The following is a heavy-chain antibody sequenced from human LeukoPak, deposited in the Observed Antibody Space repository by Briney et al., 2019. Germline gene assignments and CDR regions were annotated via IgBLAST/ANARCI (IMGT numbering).Heavy chain of an antibody. CDR2: LPYDGGNQ. D-gene: IGHD6-19*01. Sequence: GGSLRLSCAASGFTFTSCGMHWVRQAPGRGLEWVAFLPYDGGNQYYADSVKGRFTISRDSSKNTLYLQMNSLRSEDTAVYYCAKAPKSAAGTDWFDPWGQGTLVTVSS. CDR1: GFTFTSCG. J-gene: IGHJ5*02. CDR3: AKAPKSAAGTDWFDP. V-gene: IGHV3-30*02.